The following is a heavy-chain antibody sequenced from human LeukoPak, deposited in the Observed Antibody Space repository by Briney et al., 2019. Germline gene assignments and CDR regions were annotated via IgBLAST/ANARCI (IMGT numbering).Heavy chain of an antibody. V-gene: IGHV3-74*01. CDR3: ARGNAHAFDI. J-gene: IGHJ3*02. Sequence: GGSLRLSCAASGFTFSNYWMHWVRQAPGKGLMSVSRIHSDGSSTTSADSVKGRFTISRDNAENTLYLQMNSLRAEDTAVYFCARGNAHAFDIWGQGTMVTVSS. D-gene: IGHD1-1*01. CDR2: IHSDGSST. CDR1: GFTFSNYW.